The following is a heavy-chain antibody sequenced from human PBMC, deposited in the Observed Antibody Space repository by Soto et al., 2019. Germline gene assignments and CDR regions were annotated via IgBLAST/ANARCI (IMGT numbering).Heavy chain of an antibody. Sequence: ASVKVSWKASGYTFTNYGISWVRQAPGQGLEWMVWINVYNGNTKYAQKVQGRVTMTTDTSTSTAYMELRSLRSDDTAVYYCATGVGSGSYYNQYNWFDPWG. J-gene: IGHJ5*02. CDR1: GYTFTNYG. CDR3: ATGVGSGSYYNQYNWFDP. D-gene: IGHD3-10*01. V-gene: IGHV1-18*01. CDR2: INVYNGNT.